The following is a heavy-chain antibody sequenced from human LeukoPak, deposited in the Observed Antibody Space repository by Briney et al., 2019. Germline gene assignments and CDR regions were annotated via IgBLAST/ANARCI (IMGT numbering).Heavy chain of an antibody. CDR3: ARLTAFGDYYYYYHMDV. CDR1: RYTFTSYD. CDR2: INPNSGGT. J-gene: IGHJ6*03. V-gene: IGHV1-2*02. Sequence: ASVKVSCKASRYTFTSYDINWVRQATGQGLEWMGWINPNSGGTNYAQKFQGRVTMTRDTSISTAYMELSRLRSDDTAVYYCARLTAFGDYYYYYHMDVWGKGTTVTVSS. D-gene: IGHD1-14*01.